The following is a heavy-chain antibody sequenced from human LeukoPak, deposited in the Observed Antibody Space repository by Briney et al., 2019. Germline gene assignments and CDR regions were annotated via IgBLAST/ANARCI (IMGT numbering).Heavy chain of an antibody. D-gene: IGHD6-19*01. CDR3: ARVGGSGWPRGKFDY. CDR2: INHSGST. J-gene: IGHJ4*02. V-gene: IGHV4-34*01. CDR1: GGSFSGYY. Sequence: PSETLSLTCAVYGGSFSGYYWSWIRQPPGKGVEWIGEINHSGSTNYNPSLKSRVTISVDTSKNQFSLKLSSVTAADTAVYYCARVGGSGWPRGKFDYWGQGTLVTVSS.